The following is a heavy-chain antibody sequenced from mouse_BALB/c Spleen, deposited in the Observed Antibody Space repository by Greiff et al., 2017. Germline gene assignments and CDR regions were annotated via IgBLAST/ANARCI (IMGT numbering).Heavy chain of an antibody. D-gene: IGHD2-3*01. Sequence: EVMLVESGPSLVKPSQTLSLTCSVTGDSITSGYWNWIRKFPGNKLEYMGYISYSGSTYYNPSLKSRISITRDTSKNQYYLQLNSVTTEDTATYYCARSLGYDGYYDAMDYWGQGTSVTVSS. CDR2: ISYSGST. CDR3: ARSLGYDGYYDAMDY. V-gene: IGHV3-8*02. J-gene: IGHJ4*01. CDR1: GDSITSGY.